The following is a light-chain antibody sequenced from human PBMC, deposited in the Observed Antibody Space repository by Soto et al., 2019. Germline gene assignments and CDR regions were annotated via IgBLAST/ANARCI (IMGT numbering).Light chain of an antibody. V-gene: IGKV3D-20*01. CDR2: DAS. CDR3: QQYDRSPFT. Sequence: EIVLTQSPATLSLSPGERATLSCGASQSVGSTNLAWYQQKPGLAPRLLIYDASTRATGLPDRFSGSGSGTDFTLTISRLEPEDFAVYHCQQYDRSPFTFGPGTKVDIK. CDR1: QSVGSTN. J-gene: IGKJ3*01.